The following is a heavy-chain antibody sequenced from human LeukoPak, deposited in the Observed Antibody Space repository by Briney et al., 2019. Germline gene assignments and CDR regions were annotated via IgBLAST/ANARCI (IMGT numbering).Heavy chain of an antibody. J-gene: IGHJ4*02. Sequence: ASVKVSCKASGYTFTSYYMHWVRQAPGQGLEWMGIINPSGGSTGYAQKFQGRVTMTRDTSTSTVYMELSSLRSEDTAVYYCARGYYGSGSPYSFDSWGQGTLVTVSS. D-gene: IGHD3-10*01. CDR1: GYTFTSYY. CDR2: INPSGGST. CDR3: ARGYYGSGSPYSFDS. V-gene: IGHV1-46*01.